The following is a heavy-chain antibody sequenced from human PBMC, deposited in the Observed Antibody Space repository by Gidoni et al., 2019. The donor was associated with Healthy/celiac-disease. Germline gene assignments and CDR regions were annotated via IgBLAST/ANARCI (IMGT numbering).Heavy chain of an antibody. CDR3: ARDRGSSWYWFDP. CDR2: IYSGGST. D-gene: IGHD6-13*01. J-gene: IGHJ5*02. CDR1: GFTVSSNY. Sequence: EVQLVESGGGLVQPGGSLRLSCAASGFTVSSNYMSWVRQAPGKGLEWVSVIYSGGSTYYADSVKGRFTISRDNSKNTLYLQMNSLRAEDTAVYYCARDRGSSWYWFDPWGQGTLVTVSS. V-gene: IGHV3-66*01.